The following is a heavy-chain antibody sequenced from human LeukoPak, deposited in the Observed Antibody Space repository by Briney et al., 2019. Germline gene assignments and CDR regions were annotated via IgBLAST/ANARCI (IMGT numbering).Heavy chain of an antibody. CDR3: AKQKGEWGPNYYYGMDV. D-gene: IGHD1/OR15-1a*01. Sequence: GGSLRLSCAASGFTFSDYYMSWIRQAPGKGLEWVSYISSSGSTIYYADSVKGRFTISRDNAKNSLYLQMNSLRAEDTAVYYCAKQKGEWGPNYYYGMDVWGQGTMVTVSS. CDR1: GFTFSDYY. CDR2: ISSSGSTI. J-gene: IGHJ6*02. V-gene: IGHV3-11*01.